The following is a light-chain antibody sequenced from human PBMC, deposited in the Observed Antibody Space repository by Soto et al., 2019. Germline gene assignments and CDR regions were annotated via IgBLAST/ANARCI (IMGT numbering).Light chain of an antibody. CDR3: QHYGRSPIT. Sequence: EIVLTQSPATLSLSPGERATLSCRASQSVTNYLVWYQQKPGQAPRLLIYDASNRATGIPDRFSGSGSATDFTLTISRLEPEDFALYYCQHYGRSPITFGQGTRLEIK. V-gene: IGKV3-20*01. J-gene: IGKJ5*01. CDR2: DAS. CDR1: QSVTNY.